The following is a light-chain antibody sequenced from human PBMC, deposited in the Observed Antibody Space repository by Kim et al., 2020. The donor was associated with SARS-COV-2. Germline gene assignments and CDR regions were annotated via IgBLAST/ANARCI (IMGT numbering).Light chain of an antibody. CDR3: QQSYSSPWT. CDR1: QSISSY. Sequence: DIQMTQSPSSLSASVGDRVTITCRASQSISSYLNWYQQKPGKAPKLLIYAASSLQSGVPSRFSGSGSGTDFTLTISSLQPEDFATYYCQQSYSSPWTFGQGTTMDNK. V-gene: IGKV1-39*01. CDR2: AAS. J-gene: IGKJ1*01.